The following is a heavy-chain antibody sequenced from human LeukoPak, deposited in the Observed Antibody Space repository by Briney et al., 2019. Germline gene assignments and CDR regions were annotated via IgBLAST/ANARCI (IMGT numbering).Heavy chain of an antibody. D-gene: IGHD6-19*01. V-gene: IGHV2-5*01. CDR2: INWNDDK. Sequence: SGPTLVKPTQTLTLTRTFSGFSLRNSGEDVGWIRQPPGKALEWLAVINWNDDKRYRPSLKSRLTITKDTSKNQVVLTMTNMEPVDTATYFCADRHMPAVPGVFKYWGQGTLVTVSS. J-gene: IGHJ4*02. CDR1: GFSLRNSGED. CDR3: ADRHMPAVPGVFKY.